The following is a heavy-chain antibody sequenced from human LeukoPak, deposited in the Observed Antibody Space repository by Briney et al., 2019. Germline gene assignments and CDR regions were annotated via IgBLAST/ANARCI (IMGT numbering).Heavy chain of an antibody. Sequence: GGSLRLSCAASGFTFSNAWMSWVRQAPGKGLEWVGRIKSKTDGGTTDYAAPVKGRFTISRDDSKNTLYLQMNSLKTEDTAVYYCTTESAWSGYYRFVYWGQGTLVTVSS. CDR1: GFTFSNAW. J-gene: IGHJ4*02. CDR2: IKSKTDGGTT. CDR3: TTESAWSGYYRFVY. D-gene: IGHD3-3*01. V-gene: IGHV3-15*01.